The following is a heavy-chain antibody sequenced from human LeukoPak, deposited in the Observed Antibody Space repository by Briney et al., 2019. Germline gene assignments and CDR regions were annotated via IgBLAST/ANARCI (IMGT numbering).Heavy chain of an antibody. J-gene: IGHJ4*02. V-gene: IGHV1-69*01. CDR3: ARSHNDFGDDY. D-gene: IGHD3-3*01. CDR1: GGTFSSYA. Sequence: GASVKVSCKASGGTFSSYAISWVRQAPGQGGEWMGGIIPIFGTANYAQKFQGRVTITADESTSTAYMELSSLRSEDTAVYYCARSHNDFGDDYWGQGSLVTVSS. CDR2: IIPIFGTA.